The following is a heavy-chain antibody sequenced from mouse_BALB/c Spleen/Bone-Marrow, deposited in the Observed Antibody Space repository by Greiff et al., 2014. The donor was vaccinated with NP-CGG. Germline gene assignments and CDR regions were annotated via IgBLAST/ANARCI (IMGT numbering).Heavy chain of an antibody. Sequence: QVQLQQSGPELVKPGASVKMSCKASGYTFTGYFIHWVKQRPGQGLEWIGWIYPGDGSTRYNEKFKVKTTLTADKSSSTAYMFLSSLTSEDSAIYFCAYYRYDEYFDVWGAGTTVTVSS. D-gene: IGHD2-14*01. CDR1: GYTFTGYF. V-gene: IGHV1S56*01. J-gene: IGHJ1*01. CDR2: IYPGDGST. CDR3: AYYRYDEYFDV.